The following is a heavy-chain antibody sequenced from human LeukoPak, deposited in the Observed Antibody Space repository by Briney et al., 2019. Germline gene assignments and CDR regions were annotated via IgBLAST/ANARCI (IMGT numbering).Heavy chain of an antibody. CDR1: GGSISSGDYY. J-gene: IGHJ4*02. Sequence: PSETLSLTCTVSGGSISSGDYYWGWIRQPPGKGLEWIGYIYYSGSTYYNPSLKSRVTISVDTSKNQFSLKLSSVTAADTAVYYCARAAVTTVGTFDYWGQGTLVTVSS. CDR2: IYYSGST. D-gene: IGHD4-23*01. CDR3: ARAAVTTVGTFDY. V-gene: IGHV4-30-4*01.